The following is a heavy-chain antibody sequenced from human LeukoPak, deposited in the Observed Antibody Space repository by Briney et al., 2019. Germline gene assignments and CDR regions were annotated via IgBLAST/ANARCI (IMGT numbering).Heavy chain of an antibody. J-gene: IGHJ5*02. Sequence: PSETLSLTCAVSGGSISSGGYSWSWIRQPPGKGLEWIGYIYHSGSTYCNPSLKSRVTISVDRSKNQFSLKLSSVIAADTAVYYCARGRTQYDFWSGYYSAWFDPWGQGTLVTVSS. D-gene: IGHD3-3*01. CDR3: ARGRTQYDFWSGYYSAWFDP. V-gene: IGHV4-30-2*01. CDR2: IYHSGST. CDR1: GGSISSGGYS.